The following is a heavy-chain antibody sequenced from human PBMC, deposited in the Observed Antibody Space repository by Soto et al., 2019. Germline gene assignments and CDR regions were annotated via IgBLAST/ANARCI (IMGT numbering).Heavy chain of an antibody. D-gene: IGHD3-22*01. CDR1: GGSISSSSYY. CDR2: IYYSGST. J-gene: IGHJ4*02. Sequence: SETLSLTCTVSGGSISSSSYYWGWIRQPPGKGLEWIGSIYYSGSTYYNPSLKSRVTISVDTSKNQFPLELSSVTAADTAVYYFARHVAGVDYYDSSGYLDYWGQGTLVTVSS. CDR3: ARHVAGVDYYDSSGYLDY. V-gene: IGHV4-39*01.